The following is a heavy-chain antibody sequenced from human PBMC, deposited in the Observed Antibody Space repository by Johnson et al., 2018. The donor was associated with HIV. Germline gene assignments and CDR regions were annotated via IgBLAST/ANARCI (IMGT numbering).Heavy chain of an antibody. V-gene: IGHV3-11*04. CDR3: ARVATHAFDI. J-gene: IGHJ3*02. Sequence: QVQLVESGGGLVQPGGSLRLSCAASGFTVSSNYMSWVRQAPGKGLEWVSYISSSGSTIYYADSVKGRFTIPRDNAKNSLYLQVNSLSAEDTAVYYCARVATHAFDIWGQGTMVTVSS. D-gene: IGHD1-26*01. CDR1: GFTVSSNY. CDR2: ISSSGSTI.